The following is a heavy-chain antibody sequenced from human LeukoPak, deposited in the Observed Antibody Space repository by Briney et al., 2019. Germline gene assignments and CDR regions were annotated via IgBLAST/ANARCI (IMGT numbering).Heavy chain of an antibody. Sequence: GGSLRLSCTATGFNVNSNYMTWVRQAPGKGLEWVSVIYSNGNSYYADSVQGRFTVSRDNSKNTINLQMNRLRAEDTAVYYCARGAFAGHALGDWGQGTLVTVSS. CDR1: GFNVNSNY. V-gene: IGHV3-53*01. D-gene: IGHD3-16*01. CDR3: ARGAFAGHALGD. CDR2: IYSNGNS. J-gene: IGHJ4*02.